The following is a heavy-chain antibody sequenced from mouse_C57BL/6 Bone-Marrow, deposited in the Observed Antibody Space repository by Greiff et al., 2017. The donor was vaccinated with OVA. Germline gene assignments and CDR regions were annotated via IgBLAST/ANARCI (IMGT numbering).Heavy chain of an antibody. CDR3: ARLGIYYGSSFFAY. J-gene: IGHJ3*01. D-gene: IGHD1-1*01. CDR1: GYTFTSYW. V-gene: IGHV1-59*01. CDR2: IDPSDSYT. Sequence: VQLQQPGAELVRPGTSVKLSCKASGYTFTSYWMHWVKQRPGQGLEWIGVIDPSDSYTNYNQKFKGKATLTVDTSSSTAYMQLSSLTSEDSAVYYGARLGIYYGSSFFAYWGQGTLVTVSA.